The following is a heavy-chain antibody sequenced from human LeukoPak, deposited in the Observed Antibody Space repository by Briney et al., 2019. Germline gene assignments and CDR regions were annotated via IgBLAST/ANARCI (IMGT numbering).Heavy chain of an antibody. J-gene: IGHJ3*01. CDR3: ARRLSLRFDAFAV. Sequence: PGRSLRLSCAASGFTFSSYAMHWVRQAPGKGLKWVAVISYDGSNKYYADSVKGRFTISRDNSKNTLLLQMNSLRADDTALYFCARRLSLRFDAFAVWGPGTVVTVSS. V-gene: IGHV3-30-3*01. CDR2: ISYDGSNK. D-gene: IGHD3-3*01. CDR1: GFTFSSYA.